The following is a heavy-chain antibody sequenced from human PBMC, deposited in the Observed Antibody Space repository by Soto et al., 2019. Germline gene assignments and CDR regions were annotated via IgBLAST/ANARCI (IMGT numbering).Heavy chain of an antibody. V-gene: IGHV4-30-4*01. Sequence: PSETLSLTCTVSGGSISSGDYYWSWIRQPPGKGLEWIGYIYYSGSTYYNPSLKSRVTISVDTSKNQFSLKLSSVNAADTAVDYCARVDMVRGVTGYYFDYWGQGTLVTVSS. J-gene: IGHJ4*02. CDR3: ARVDMVRGVTGYYFDY. CDR2: IYYSGST. D-gene: IGHD3-10*01. CDR1: GGSISSGDYY.